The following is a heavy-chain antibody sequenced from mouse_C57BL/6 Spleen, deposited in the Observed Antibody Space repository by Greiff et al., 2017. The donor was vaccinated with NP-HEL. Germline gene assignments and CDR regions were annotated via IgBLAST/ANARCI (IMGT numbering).Heavy chain of an antibody. CDR2: FHPYNDDT. CDR3: ARPYYGSSYWYFDV. Sequence: VQRVESGAELVKPGASVKMSCKASGYTFTTYPIEWMKQNHGKSLEWIGNFHPYNDDTKYNEKFKGKATLTVEKSSSTVYLEHSRLTSDDSAVYYCARPYYGSSYWYFDVWGTGTTVTVSS. CDR1: GYTFTTYP. V-gene: IGHV1-47*01. J-gene: IGHJ1*03. D-gene: IGHD1-1*01.